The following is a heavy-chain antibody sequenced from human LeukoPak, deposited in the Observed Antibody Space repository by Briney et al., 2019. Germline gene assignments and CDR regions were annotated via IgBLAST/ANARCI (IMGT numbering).Heavy chain of an antibody. CDR2: ISSSGSTI. CDR3: ARDRGSGGSCLFDY. J-gene: IGHJ4*02. D-gene: IGHD2-15*01. CDR1: GFTFSSYE. V-gene: IGHV3-48*03. Sequence: GGSLRLSCAASGFTFSSYEMSWVRQAPGKGLEWVSYISSSGSTIYYADSVKGRFTISRDNAKNSLYLQMNSLRAEDTAVYYCARDRGSGGSCLFDYWGQGTLVTVSS.